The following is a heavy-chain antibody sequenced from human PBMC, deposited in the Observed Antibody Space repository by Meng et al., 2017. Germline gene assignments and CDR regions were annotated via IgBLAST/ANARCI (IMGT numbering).Heavy chain of an antibody. V-gene: IGHV1-3*01. Sequence: QVHRVQCGAEVKKPWASVKVSCKASGYTFTSYAMHWVRQAPGQRLEWMGWINAGNGNTKYSQKFQGRVTITRDTSASTAYMELSSLRSEDTAVYYCARDKLKTFDPWGQGTLVTVSS. CDR1: GYTFTSYA. CDR3: ARDKLKTFDP. CDR2: INAGNGNT. J-gene: IGHJ5*02.